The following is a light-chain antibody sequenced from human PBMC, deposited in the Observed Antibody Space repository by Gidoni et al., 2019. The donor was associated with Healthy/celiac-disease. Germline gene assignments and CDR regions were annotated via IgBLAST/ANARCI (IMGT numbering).Light chain of an antibody. V-gene: IGLV3-1*01. CDR3: QAWDSSTVV. J-gene: IGLJ2*01. CDR1: KLGDKY. Sequence: SYELTQPHSVSVSPGQTASITCSGDKLGDKYACWYQQKQGQSPVLVIYQDSKLPSGIPERFSGSNSGNTATLTISGTQAMDEADYYCQAWDSSTVVFGGGTKMTVL. CDR2: QDS.